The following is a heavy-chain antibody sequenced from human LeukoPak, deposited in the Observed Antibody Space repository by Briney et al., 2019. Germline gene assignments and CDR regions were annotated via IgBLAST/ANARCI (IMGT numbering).Heavy chain of an antibody. D-gene: IGHD6-6*01. CDR2: IYHSGST. Sequence: SQTLSLTCAVSGGSISSGGYSWSWIRQPPGKGLEWIGYIYHSGSTYYNPSLKSRVTISVDRSKNQFSLKLSSVTAADTAVYYCARSILAEDVWGKGTTVTVSS. J-gene: IGHJ6*04. CDR1: GGSISSGGYS. V-gene: IGHV4-30-2*01. CDR3: ARSILAEDV.